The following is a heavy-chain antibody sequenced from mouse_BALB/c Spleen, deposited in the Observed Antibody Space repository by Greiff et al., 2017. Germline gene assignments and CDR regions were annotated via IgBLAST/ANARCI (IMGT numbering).Heavy chain of an antibody. CDR1: GFTFSSYG. V-gene: IGHV5-6-3*01. Sequence: EVKLMESGGGLVQPGGSLKLSCAASGFTFSSYGMSWVRQTPDKRLELVATINSNGGSTYYPDSVKGRFTISRDNAKNTLYLQMSSLKSEDTAMYYCARDRVILDYWGQGTTLTVSS. D-gene: IGHD2-2*01. CDR2: INSNGGST. CDR3: ARDRVILDY. J-gene: IGHJ2*01.